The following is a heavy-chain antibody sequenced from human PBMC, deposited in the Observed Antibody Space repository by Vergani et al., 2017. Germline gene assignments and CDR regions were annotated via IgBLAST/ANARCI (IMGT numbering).Heavy chain of an antibody. D-gene: IGHD4-23*01. J-gene: IGHJ4*02. CDR1: GYSITSGYY. Sequence: QVQLLESGPGLLKPSETLSLTCSVSGYSITSGYYWGWIRQPPGRGLEWIGSIYHTGSAYYNASLKSRVTVSVDTSMNQVSLKLNSVTAADPAVYYCVRDRELRGRVTPDLDYWDQGTLVTVSS. V-gene: IGHV4-38-2*02. CDR3: VRDRELRGRVTPDLDY. CDR2: IYHTGSA.